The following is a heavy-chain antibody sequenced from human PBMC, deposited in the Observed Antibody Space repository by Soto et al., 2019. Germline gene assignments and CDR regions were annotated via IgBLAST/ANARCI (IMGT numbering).Heavy chain of an antibody. D-gene: IGHD3-10*01. CDR2: IIPIFGTA. CDR1: GGTFSSYA. CDR3: ARVEFYYGSGSYYNNWFDP. Sequence: SVKVSCKASGGTFSSYAISWVRQAPGQGLEWMGGIIPIFGTANYAQKFQGRVTITADESTSTAYMELSSLRSEDTAVYYCARVEFYYGSGSYYNNWFDPWGQGTLVTVSS. V-gene: IGHV1-69*13. J-gene: IGHJ5*02.